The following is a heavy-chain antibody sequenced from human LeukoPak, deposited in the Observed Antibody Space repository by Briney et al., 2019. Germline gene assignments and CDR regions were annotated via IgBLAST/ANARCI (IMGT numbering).Heavy chain of an antibody. D-gene: IGHD6-13*01. CDR2: ISAYNGNT. CDR3: ARDVAAAGTGYYYYGMDV. V-gene: IGHV1-18*01. Sequence: ASVKVSCKASGYTFTNYDINWVRQAPGQGLEWMGWISAYNGNTNYAQKLQGRVTMTTDTSTSTAYMELRSLRSDDTAVYYCARDVAAAGTGYYYYGMDVWGQGTTVTVSS. CDR1: GYTFTNYD. J-gene: IGHJ6*02.